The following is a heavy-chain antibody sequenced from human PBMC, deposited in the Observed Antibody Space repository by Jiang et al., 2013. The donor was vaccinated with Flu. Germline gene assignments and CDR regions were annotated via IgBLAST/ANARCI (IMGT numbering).Heavy chain of an antibody. CDR1: GYSFTSYW. CDR3: ARILGNPAQSPLDAFDI. J-gene: IGHJ3*02. CDR2: IYPGDSDT. Sequence: GAEVKKPGESLKISCKGSGYSFTSYWIGWVRQMPGKGREWMGIIYPGDSDTRYSPSFRGQVTISADKSISTAYLQWSSLKASDTAMYYCARILGNPAQSPLDAFDIWGQGTVVTVSS. D-gene: IGHD3-16*01. V-gene: IGHV5-51*01.